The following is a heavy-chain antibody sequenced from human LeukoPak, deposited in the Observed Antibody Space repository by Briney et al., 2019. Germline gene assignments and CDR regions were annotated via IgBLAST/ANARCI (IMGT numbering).Heavy chain of an antibody. J-gene: IGHJ4*02. CDR1: GGSISSGDYY. Sequence: SETLSLTCTVSGGSISSGDYYWGWIRQPPGKGLEWIGYIYYSGSTYYHSSLKSRVTISIATSKNQFSLRLSSVTAADPAVYYCARVMDDSSGYVDYWGQGTLVTVSS. CDR2: IYYSGST. D-gene: IGHD3-22*01. CDR3: ARVMDDSSGYVDY. V-gene: IGHV4-30-4*01.